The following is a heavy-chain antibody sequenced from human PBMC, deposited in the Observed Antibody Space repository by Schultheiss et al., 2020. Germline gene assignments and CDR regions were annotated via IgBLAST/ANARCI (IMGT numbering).Heavy chain of an antibody. CDR1: GYTFTSYY. V-gene: IGHV1-46*01. D-gene: IGHD6-19*01. J-gene: IGHJ4*02. CDR2: INPSGGST. Sequence: ASVKVSCKASGYTFTSYYMHWVRQAPGQGLEWMGIINPSGGSTSYAQKFQGRVTMTRDTSISTAYLEMSRLRSDDTAVYYCASSSSGWYDFDYWGQGTLVTVS. CDR3: ASSSSGWYDFDY.